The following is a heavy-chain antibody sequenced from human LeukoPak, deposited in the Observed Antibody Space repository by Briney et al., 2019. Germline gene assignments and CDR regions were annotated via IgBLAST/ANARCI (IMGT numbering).Heavy chain of an antibody. J-gene: IGHJ4*02. CDR3: ARPGIAVAGYYFDY. CDR1: EYSFTSYW. Sequence: GESLSISCMGSEYSFTSYWISWARQMPGKGLEWMGRSDPSHYYTNYSSSLQGHGTISADKSISTAYLQWSSLKASDTAMYYCARPGIAVAGYYFDYWGQGTLVTVSS. D-gene: IGHD6-19*01. CDR2: SDPSHYYT. V-gene: IGHV5-10-1*01.